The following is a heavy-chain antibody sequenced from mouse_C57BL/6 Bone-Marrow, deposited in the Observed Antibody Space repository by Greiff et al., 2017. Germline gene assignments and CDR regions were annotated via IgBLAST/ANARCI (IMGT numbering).Heavy chain of an antibody. CDR1: GYTFTSYW. Sequence: QVQLKQPGAELVRPGSSVKLSCKASGYTFTSYWMHWVKQRPIQGLEWIGNIDPSDSETHYNQKFKDKATLTVDKTSSTAYMQLSSLTSEDSAVYYCASAVFPYALEYWGQRAAGTVSS. CDR3: ASAVFPYALEY. CDR2: IDPSDSET. V-gene: IGHV1-52*01. J-gene: IGHJ4*01.